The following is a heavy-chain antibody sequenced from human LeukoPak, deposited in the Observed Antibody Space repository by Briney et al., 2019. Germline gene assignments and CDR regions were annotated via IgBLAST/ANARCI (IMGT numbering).Heavy chain of an antibody. J-gene: IGHJ4*02. CDR2: ISGHDTST. CDR1: GFTFSNYA. CDR3: AKRSVATTTQPGNYFDY. Sequence: GGSLRLSCAASGFTFSNYAMNWVRQAPGKGLEWVSAISGHDTSTYYAGSVKGRFTISRDNSKNTLYLQMNSLRAEDTAIYYCAKRSVATTTQPGNYFDYWGQGTLVTVSS. D-gene: IGHD1-1*01. V-gene: IGHV3-23*01.